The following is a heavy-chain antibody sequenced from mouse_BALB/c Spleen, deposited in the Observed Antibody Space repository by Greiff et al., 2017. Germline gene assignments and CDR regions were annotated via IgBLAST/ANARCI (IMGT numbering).Heavy chain of an antibody. CDR3: ARPSGSPWYFDV. J-gene: IGHJ1*01. Sequence: EVKLVESGGGLVQPGGSRKLSCAASGFTFSDYGMAWVRQAPGKGPEWVAFISNLAYSIYYADTVTGRFTISRENAKNTLYLEMSSLRSEDTAMYYCARPSGSPWYFDVWGAGTTVTVSS. V-gene: IGHV5-15*02. CDR1: GFTFSDYG. D-gene: IGHD1-1*01. CDR2: ISNLAYSI.